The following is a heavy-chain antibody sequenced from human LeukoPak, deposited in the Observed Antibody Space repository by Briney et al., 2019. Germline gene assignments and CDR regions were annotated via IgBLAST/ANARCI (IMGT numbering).Heavy chain of an antibody. J-gene: IGHJ4*02. CDR1: GFTFSSYS. V-gene: IGHV3-21*01. D-gene: IGHD3-10*01. CDR2: NSSSSSYI. CDR3: ARGARFGELLRRGDRRSVYYFDY. Sequence: GGSLRLSCAASGFTFSSYSVNWVRQAPGKGLEWVSSNSSSSSYIYYADSVKGRFTISRDDAKNSLYLQMNSLRAEDTAVYYCARGARFGELLRRGDRRSVYYFDYWGQGTLVTVSS.